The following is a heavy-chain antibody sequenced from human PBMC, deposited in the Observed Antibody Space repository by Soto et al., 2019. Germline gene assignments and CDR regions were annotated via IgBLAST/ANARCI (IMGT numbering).Heavy chain of an antibody. D-gene: IGHD3-16*01. CDR1: GYSISSGYY. J-gene: IGHJ4*02. CDR2: IYHSEGT. Sequence: PSETLSLTCAVSGYSISSGYYWGWIGQPPGKALDRSGSIYHSEGTYDNPSLKSRVTISVDTSQNQFSLKLSSVTAADTAVYYCASFLGVRLGDFDYWGQGTLVTV. CDR3: ASFLGVRLGDFDY. V-gene: IGHV4-38-2*01.